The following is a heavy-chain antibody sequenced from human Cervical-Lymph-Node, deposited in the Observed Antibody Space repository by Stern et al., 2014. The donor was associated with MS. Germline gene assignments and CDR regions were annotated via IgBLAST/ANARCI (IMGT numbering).Heavy chain of an antibody. CDR2: ISHDGNEK. Sequence: MQLVESGGGAVQPGKSLRLSCAASGFTFRHYAMHWVRQAPGKGLEWVAVISHDGNEKYYADSLRGRFTISRDNSRNTLYLQMNSLGADDTAVYYCAREGEKASTTAFDSWGQGTLVTVS. J-gene: IGHJ4*02. D-gene: IGHD3-16*01. CDR1: GFTFRHYA. CDR3: AREGEKASTTAFDS. V-gene: IGHV3-30*01.